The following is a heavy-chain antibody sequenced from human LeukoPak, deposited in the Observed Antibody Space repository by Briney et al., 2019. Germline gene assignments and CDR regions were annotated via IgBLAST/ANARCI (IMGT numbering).Heavy chain of an antibody. CDR2: IYYSGST. CDR1: GGSFSGYY. V-gene: IGHV4-59*08. J-gene: IGHJ5*02. CDR3: ARHFTMIGSFVNWFDP. Sequence: SETLSLTCAVYGGSFSGYYWSWIRQPPGKGLEWIGYIYYSGSTNYNPSLKSRVTISVDTSKNQFSLKLSSVTAADTAVYYCARHFTMIGSFVNWFDPWGQGTLVTVSS. D-gene: IGHD3-10*02.